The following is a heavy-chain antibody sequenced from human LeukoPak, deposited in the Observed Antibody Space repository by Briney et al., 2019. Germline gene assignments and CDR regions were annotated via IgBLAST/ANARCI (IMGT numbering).Heavy chain of an antibody. J-gene: IGHJ3*02. CDR2: IYTSGST. Sequence: SETLSLTCTVSGGSISSYYWSWIRQPAGKGLEWIGRIYTSGSTNYNPSLKSRVTMSVDTSKNQFSLKLSSVTAADTAVYYCARDLYLRSSDAFGIWGQGTMVTVSS. V-gene: IGHV4-4*07. D-gene: IGHD3-10*01. CDR3: ARDLYLRSSDAFGI. CDR1: GGSISSYY.